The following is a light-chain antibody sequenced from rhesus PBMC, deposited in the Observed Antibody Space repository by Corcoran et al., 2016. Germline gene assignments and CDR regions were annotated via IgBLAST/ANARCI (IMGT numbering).Light chain of an antibody. Sequence: DIQMTQSPSSLSASVGDTVTITFRASQGISNYLAWYQQKTGKAPKPLIYYASNLENGIPSRFSGSGSGTVFTLTISSLQPEDFAIYYWQQHNNYPPTFGQGTKVEIK. CDR1: QGISNY. J-gene: IGKJ1*01. V-gene: IGKV1S14*01. CDR2: YAS. CDR3: QQHNNYPPT.